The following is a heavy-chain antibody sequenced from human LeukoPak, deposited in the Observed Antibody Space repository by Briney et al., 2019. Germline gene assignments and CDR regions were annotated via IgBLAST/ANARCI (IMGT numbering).Heavy chain of an antibody. CDR1: GFTFSGFG. J-gene: IGHJ4*02. D-gene: IGHD4-23*01. V-gene: IGHV3-33*01. CDR3: ARGRGADYGGNSGYFDY. Sequence: PGKSLRLSCAASGFTFSGFGMHWVRQAPGKGLEWVAVIWYDGSNKYYADSVKGRFTIPRDNPKNTLYVQMNSLRAEDTAVYYCARGRGADYGGNSGYFDYWGQGTLVTVSS. CDR2: IWYDGSNK.